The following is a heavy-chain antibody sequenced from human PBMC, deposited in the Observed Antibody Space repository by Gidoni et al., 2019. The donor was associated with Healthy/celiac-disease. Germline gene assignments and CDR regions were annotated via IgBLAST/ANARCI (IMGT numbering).Heavy chain of an antibody. J-gene: IGHJ5*02. CDR2: IFSNDEK. Sequence: QVTLKESGPVLVKPTETLTLTCTVSGFSLSNARMGVSWNRQPPGKALEWLAHIFSNDEKSYSTSLKSRLTISKDTSKSQVVLTMTNMDPVDTATYYCARIQYDCWSGYFGGRVGWFDPWGQGTLVTVSS. V-gene: IGHV2-26*01. D-gene: IGHD3-3*01. CDR1: GFSLSNARMG. CDR3: ARIQYDCWSGYFGGRVGWFDP.